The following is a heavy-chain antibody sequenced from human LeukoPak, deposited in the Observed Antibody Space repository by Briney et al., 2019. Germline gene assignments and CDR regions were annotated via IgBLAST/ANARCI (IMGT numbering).Heavy chain of an antibody. D-gene: IGHD2-15*01. V-gene: IGHV3-53*01. CDR3: ARGSGGHGGGPAFDY. CDR2: IYSGDST. J-gene: IGHJ4*02. CDR1: GFTVSTNY. Sequence: PGGSLRLSCAASGFTVSTNYMSWVVQAPGKGLEWVSVIYSGDSTYYADSVKGRFTISRDNSKNTLYLQMNSLRAEDTAVYYCARGSGGHGGGPAFDYWGQGTLVTVSS.